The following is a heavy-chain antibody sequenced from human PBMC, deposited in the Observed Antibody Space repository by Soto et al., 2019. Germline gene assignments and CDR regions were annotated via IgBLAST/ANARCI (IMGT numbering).Heavy chain of an antibody. CDR3: ARTPSRLDKAAAGD. CDR2: ISYDGNSI. V-gene: IGHV3-30*03. CDR1: GFSFEYNG. Sequence: VQLKESGGGVVQPGRSLRLSCAASGFSFEYNGMHWVRQAPGAGLEWVAFISYDGNSIYYADSVKGRFTVSRDNSKNTLYLQMNSLRVEDTAMFYCARTPSRLDKAAAGDWGQGTLVTVSP. D-gene: IGHD6-13*01. J-gene: IGHJ4*02.